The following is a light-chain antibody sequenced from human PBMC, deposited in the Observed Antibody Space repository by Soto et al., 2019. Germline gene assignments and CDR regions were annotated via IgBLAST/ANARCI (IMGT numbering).Light chain of an antibody. CDR2: KAS. CDR3: QHYNSYSEA. Sequence: DIQMTQSPSTLPASVGDRVTITCRDSQTISSWLAWYQQKQGKAPKLXIYKASTLKSGVPSRFSGSGSGTEFTLTISSLQPDDFATYDCQHYNSYSEAFGQGTKVDI. CDR1: QTISSW. V-gene: IGKV1-5*03. J-gene: IGKJ1*01.